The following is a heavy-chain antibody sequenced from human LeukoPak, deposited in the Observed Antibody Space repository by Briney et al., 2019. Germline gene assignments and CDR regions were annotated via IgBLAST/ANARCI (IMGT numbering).Heavy chain of an antibody. CDR1: GFTFSSYW. Sequence: GGSLRLSRAASGFTFSSYWMNWVRQAPGKGLEWVANIKQDGREKYYVDSVKGRFTISRDNAKNSLYLQMSSLRADDTAVYYCSRTWRFGNYGYWGQGTLVTVSS. CDR3: SRTWRFGNYGY. V-gene: IGHV3-7*01. D-gene: IGHD1-7*01. J-gene: IGHJ4*02. CDR2: IKQDGREK.